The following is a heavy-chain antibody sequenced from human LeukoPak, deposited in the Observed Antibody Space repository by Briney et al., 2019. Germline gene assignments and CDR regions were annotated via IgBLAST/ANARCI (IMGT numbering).Heavy chain of an antibody. J-gene: IGHJ4*02. Sequence: GGSLRLSCAASGFTFNNAWMSWVRQAPGKGLEWVSAISGSGGSTYYADSVKGRFTISRDNSKNTLYLQMNSLRAEDTAVYYCAKDTMYYDFWSGYPPFDYWGQGTLVTVSS. CDR2: ISGSGGST. CDR1: GFTFNNAW. V-gene: IGHV3-23*01. CDR3: AKDTMYYDFWSGYPPFDY. D-gene: IGHD3-3*01.